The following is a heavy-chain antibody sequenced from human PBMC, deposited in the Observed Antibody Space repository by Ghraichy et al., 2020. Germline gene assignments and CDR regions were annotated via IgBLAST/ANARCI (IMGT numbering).Heavy chain of an antibody. CDR1: GGSISSSSYY. Sequence: SETLSLTCTVSGGSISSSSYYWGWIRQPPGKGLEWIGSIYYSGSTYYNPSLKSRVTISVDTSKNQFSLKLSSVTAADTAVYYCAISVLVRYCSSTSCSYGMDVWGQGTTVTVSS. CDR2: IYYSGST. D-gene: IGHD2-2*01. CDR3: AISVLVRYCSSTSCSYGMDV. J-gene: IGHJ6*02. V-gene: IGHV4-39*01.